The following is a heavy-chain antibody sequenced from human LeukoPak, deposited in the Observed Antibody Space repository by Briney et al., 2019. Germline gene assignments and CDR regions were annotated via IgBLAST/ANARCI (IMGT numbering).Heavy chain of an antibody. Sequence: GGSLRLSCAASRFTFDDYAMHWVRQAPGKGLEWVSGISWNSGSIGYADSVKGRFTISRDNAKNSLYLQMNSLRDEDTALYYCANLGSAGCRRITSCSAYMDVWGKGTTVTVSS. D-gene: IGHD2-2*01. CDR2: ISWNSGSI. CDR3: ANLGSAGCRRITSCSAYMDV. CDR1: RFTFDDYA. V-gene: IGHV3-9*01. J-gene: IGHJ6*03.